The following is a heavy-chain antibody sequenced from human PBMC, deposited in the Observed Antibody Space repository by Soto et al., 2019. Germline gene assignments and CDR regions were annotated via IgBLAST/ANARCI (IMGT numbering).Heavy chain of an antibody. CDR1: GYSFTNYW. D-gene: IGHD3-22*01. V-gene: IGHV5-51*01. Sequence: GESLKISCKGSGYSFTNYWICWVRQMPGKGLEWMGIIYPGDSDTKYSPSFQGQVTISADKSITAAYLQWSSLKASDTAMYYCARLGSLHSSGYDFYYWGQGTLVTVSS. CDR2: IYPGDSDT. J-gene: IGHJ4*02. CDR3: ARLGSLHSSGYDFYY.